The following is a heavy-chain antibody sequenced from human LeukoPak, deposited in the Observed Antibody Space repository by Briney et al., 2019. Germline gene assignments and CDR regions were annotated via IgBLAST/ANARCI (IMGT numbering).Heavy chain of an antibody. J-gene: IGHJ4*02. CDR3: AKDNDDILTGEFDY. V-gene: IGHV3-9*01. CDR1: GFTFDDYA. CDR2: ISWNSGSK. Sequence: GGSLRLSCAASGFTFDDYAMHWVRQAPGKGLEWVSGISWNSGSKGYADSVKGRFTISRDNAKNSLYLQMNSLRAEDTALYYCAKDNDDILTGEFDYWGQGTLVTVSS. D-gene: IGHD3-9*01.